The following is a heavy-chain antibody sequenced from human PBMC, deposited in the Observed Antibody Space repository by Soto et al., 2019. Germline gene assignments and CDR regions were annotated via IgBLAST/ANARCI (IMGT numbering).Heavy chain of an antibody. V-gene: IGHV3-49*03. CDR3: TRVVASGDYYYYGVDV. CDR2: IRSKAYGGTR. J-gene: IGHJ6*02. D-gene: IGHD2-21*01. CDR1: GFTFGDYG. Sequence: PGGSLRLSCTASGFTFGDYGMSWFRQAPGKGLEWVSFIRSKAYGGTREYAASVKDRFAISRDDSKSIAYLQMNSLKTEDTAVYYCTRVVASGDYYYYGVDVWGQGTTVTVSS.